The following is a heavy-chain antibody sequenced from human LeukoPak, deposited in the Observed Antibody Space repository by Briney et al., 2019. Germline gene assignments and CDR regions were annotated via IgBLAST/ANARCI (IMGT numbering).Heavy chain of an antibody. V-gene: IGHV4-38-2*02. CDR2: ISHSGST. CDR3: ARLRRSRLAEFDY. Sequence: SETLSLTCTVSGYSISSGYYWGWIRQPPGKGQKWIGSISHSGSTYYNPSLKSRVTISVDTSKNQFSLKLSSLTAADTAVYYCARLRRSRLAEFDYWGQGTLVTVSS. CDR1: GYSISSGYY. D-gene: IGHD3-3*02. J-gene: IGHJ4*02.